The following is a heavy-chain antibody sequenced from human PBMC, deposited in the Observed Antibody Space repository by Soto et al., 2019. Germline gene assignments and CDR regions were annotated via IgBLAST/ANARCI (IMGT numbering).Heavy chain of an antibody. D-gene: IGHD5-12*01. CDR3: ARGRHSGYDVFDY. CDR2: ISYDGSNK. CDR1: GFTFSSYA. V-gene: IGHV3-30-3*01. Sequence: GGSLRLSCAASGFTFSSYAMHWVRQAPGKGLEWVAVISYDGSNKYYADSVKGRFTISRDNSKNTLYLQMNSLRAEDTAVYYWARGRHSGYDVFDYWGQGTLVTVSS. J-gene: IGHJ4*02.